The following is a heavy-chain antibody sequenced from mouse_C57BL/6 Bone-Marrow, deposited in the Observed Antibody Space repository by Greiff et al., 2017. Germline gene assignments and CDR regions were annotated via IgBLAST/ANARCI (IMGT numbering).Heavy chain of an antibody. Sequence: EVKLMESGGDLVKPGGSLKLSCAASGFTFSSYGMSWVRQTPDKRLEWVATISSGGSYTYYPDSVQGRFTITRDNAKNTLYLQMSSLKSEDTAMYYCARLASRFEYWGQGTTLTVSS. CDR3: ARLASRFEY. CDR1: GFTFSSYG. J-gene: IGHJ2*01. CDR2: ISSGGSYT. V-gene: IGHV5-6*01. D-gene: IGHD6-1*01.